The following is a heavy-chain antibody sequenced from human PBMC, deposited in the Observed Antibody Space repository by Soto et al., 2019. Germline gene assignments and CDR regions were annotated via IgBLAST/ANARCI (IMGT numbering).Heavy chain of an antibody. CDR3: AYRGPSMIVAGRLED. D-gene: IGHD3-22*01. CDR1: GGSFSSYV. CDR2: ILTLFGTT. J-gene: IGHJ4*02. V-gene: IGHV1-69*01. Sequence: QVQWVQSGAAVKKPVSSVKVSCKAYGGSFSSYVMNWVRQAPGQGLEWMGGILTLFGTTNYAQQFRGRVTITVAEATSTAYVELTGLRPEDTAIDDCAYRGPSMIVAGRLEDWGQGTLVTVSS.